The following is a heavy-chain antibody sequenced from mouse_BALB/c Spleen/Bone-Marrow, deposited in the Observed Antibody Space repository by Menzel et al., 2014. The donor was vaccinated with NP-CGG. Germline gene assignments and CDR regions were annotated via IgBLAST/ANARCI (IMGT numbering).Heavy chain of an antibody. CDR1: GFTFSSFG. CDR3: ARGGNWDDFDV. D-gene: IGHD4-1*01. V-gene: IGHV5-17*02. J-gene: IGHJ1*01. CDR2: ISIGSTAI. Sequence: DVKLVESGGGLVQPGGSRKLSCAASGFTFSSFGMHWVRQAPEKGLEWVAYISIGSTAICYADTVKGRFTISRDNPKNTLFLQMTSLRSEDTAMYYCARGGNWDDFDVWGAGTTVTVSS.